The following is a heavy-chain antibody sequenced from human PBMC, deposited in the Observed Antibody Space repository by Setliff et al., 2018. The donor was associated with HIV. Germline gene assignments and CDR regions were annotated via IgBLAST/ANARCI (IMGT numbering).Heavy chain of an antibody. D-gene: IGHD4-17*01. V-gene: IGHV3-48*01. Sequence: GGSLRLSCAASGFTFSSYGMNWVRQAPGKGLEWISYISSKRTSIYYADSVKGRFTISRDNDRNSLYLQMNGLRAEDTAVYYCARGPTTVTNYYYYYMDVWGKGTTVTVSS. CDR3: ARGPTTVTNYYYYYMDV. CDR1: GFTFSSYG. CDR2: ISSKRTSI. J-gene: IGHJ6*03.